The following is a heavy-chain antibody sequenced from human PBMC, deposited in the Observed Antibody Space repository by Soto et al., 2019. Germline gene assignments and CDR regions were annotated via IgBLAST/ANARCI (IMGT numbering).Heavy chain of an antibody. CDR1: GYTLPELS. J-gene: IGHJ6*02. CDR3: ATRVLVPAAMSRERFYGMYV. CDR2: FDPEDGET. D-gene: IGHD2-2*01. Sequence: ASVKVSCKVSGYTLPELSIHWVRQAPGKGLEWMGGFDPEDGETIYAQKFQGRVTMTEDTSTDTAYMELSSLRSEDTAVYYCATRVLVPAAMSRERFYGMYVWGQGTTDIVSS. V-gene: IGHV1-24*01.